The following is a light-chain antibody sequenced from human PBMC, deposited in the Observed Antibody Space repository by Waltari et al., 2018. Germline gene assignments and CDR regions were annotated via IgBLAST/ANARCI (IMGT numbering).Light chain of an antibody. J-gene: IGLJ3*02. CDR2: DVT. CDR1: GTDVGRYNY. Sequence: QSALTQPASVSGSPGQSITISCTGSGTDVGRYNYFLWYQHYPDKAPRLMIYDVTNRPSGVSDRFSGSKSGNTASLTISGLQPEDEADYYCASYIAASTLVFGGGTRLTVV. CDR3: ASYIAASTLV. V-gene: IGLV2-14*03.